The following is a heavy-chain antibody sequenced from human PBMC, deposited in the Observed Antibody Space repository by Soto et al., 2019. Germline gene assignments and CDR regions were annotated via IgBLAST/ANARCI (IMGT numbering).Heavy chain of an antibody. V-gene: IGHV4-59*01. D-gene: IGHD2-15*01. CDR1: GGSISSYY. J-gene: IGHJ5*02. Sequence: SETLSLTCTVSGGSISSYYWSWIRQPPGKGLEWIGYIYYSGSTNYNPSLKSRVTISVDTSKNQFSLKLSSVTAADTAVYYCARRIRGPSIFVFDPWGQGTLVTVSS. CDR3: ARRIRGPSIFVFDP. CDR2: IYYSGST.